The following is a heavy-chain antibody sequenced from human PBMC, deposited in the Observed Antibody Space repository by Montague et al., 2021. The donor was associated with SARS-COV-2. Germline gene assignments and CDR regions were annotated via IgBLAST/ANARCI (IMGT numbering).Heavy chain of an antibody. CDR2: IYWDDDK. J-gene: IGHJ4*02. CDR1: GFSLRTSGAG. V-gene: IGHV2-5*02. D-gene: IGHD4-17*01. Sequence: PALVKPTQTLTLTCSSSGFSLRTSGAGVGWIRQPPGKALEWLAVIYWDDDKRYSPSLKSRLTITKDTSKNQVVLTMTNMDPVDTATYYCVHSYADYLFDYWGQGTLVSVSS. CDR3: VHSYADYLFDY.